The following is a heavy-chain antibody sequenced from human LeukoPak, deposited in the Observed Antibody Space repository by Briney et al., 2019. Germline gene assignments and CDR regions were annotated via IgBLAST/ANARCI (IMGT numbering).Heavy chain of an antibody. J-gene: IGHJ4*02. D-gene: IGHD2-15*01. CDR2: IYYSGST. CDR1: GCSISTYY. Sequence: PSETLSLTCTVSGCSISTYYWSWIRQPPGKGLEWIGYIYYSGSTNYNPSLKSRVTISVDTSKNQFSLKLSSVTAADTAVYYCARRSCSGGRCYYAYWGQGTLVTVSS. V-gene: IGHV4-59*08. CDR3: ARRSCSGGRCYYAY.